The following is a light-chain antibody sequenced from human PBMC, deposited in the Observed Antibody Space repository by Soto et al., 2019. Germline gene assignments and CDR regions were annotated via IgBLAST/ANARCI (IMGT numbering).Light chain of an antibody. V-gene: IGLV2-14*01. CDR3: GSYTSRSTWV. CDR1: SSDIGGYNY. Sequence: SVLTQPASVSGSPGQSVTISCTGTSSDIGGYNYVSWYQQHPGKAPKLIIYEVSNRPSGVSNRFSGSKSGNTASLTISGLQAEDETDYYCGSYTSRSTWVFGGGTKLTVL. J-gene: IGLJ3*02. CDR2: EVS.